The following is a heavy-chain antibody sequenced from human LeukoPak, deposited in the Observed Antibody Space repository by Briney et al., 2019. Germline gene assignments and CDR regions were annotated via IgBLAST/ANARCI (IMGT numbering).Heavy chain of an antibody. V-gene: IGHV1-2*02. CDR2: INPNSGGT. CDR3: ARGRGSTSSNFDY. CDR1: GYTSTGYY. D-gene: IGHD2-2*01. Sequence: ASVKVSCKASGYTSTGYYMHWVRQAPGQGLEWMGWINPNSGGTNYAQKFQGRVTMTRDTSISTAYMELSRLRSDDTAVFYCARGRGSTSSNFDYWGQGTLVTVSS. J-gene: IGHJ4*02.